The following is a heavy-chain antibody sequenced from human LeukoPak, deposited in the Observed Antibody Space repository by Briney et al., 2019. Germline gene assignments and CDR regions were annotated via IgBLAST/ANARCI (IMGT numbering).Heavy chain of an antibody. J-gene: IGHJ5*02. CDR2: IYTSGST. CDR1: GGSISSYY. D-gene: IGHD3-10*01. V-gene: IGHV4-4*07. Sequence: PSETLSLTCTVSGGSISSYYWSWIRQPAGKGLEWIGRIYTSGSTNYNPSLKSRVTMSVDTSKNQFSLKLSSVTAADTAVYYCARHGSITMVRGVKYYNWFDPWGQGTLVTVSS. CDR3: ARHGSITMVRGVKYYNWFDP.